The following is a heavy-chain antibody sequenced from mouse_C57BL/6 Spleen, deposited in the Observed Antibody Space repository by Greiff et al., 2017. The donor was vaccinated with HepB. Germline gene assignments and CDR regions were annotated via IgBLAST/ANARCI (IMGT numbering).Heavy chain of an antibody. CDR3: ARGYGGRDWYFDV. CDR1: GYTFTSYW. Sequence: QVQLQQSGAELVKPGASVKLSCKASGYTFTSYWMHWVKQRPGQGLEWIGMIHPNSGSTNYNEKFKSKATLTVDKSSSTAYMQLSSLTSEDSAVYYCARGYGGRDWYFDVWGTGTTVTVSS. J-gene: IGHJ1*03. V-gene: IGHV1-64*01. D-gene: IGHD1-1*02. CDR2: IHPNSGST.